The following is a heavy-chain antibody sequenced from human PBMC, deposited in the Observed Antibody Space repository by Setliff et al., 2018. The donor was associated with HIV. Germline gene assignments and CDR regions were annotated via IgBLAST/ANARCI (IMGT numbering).Heavy chain of an antibody. D-gene: IGHD5-12*01. CDR2: IYTNGST. CDR1: GGSISSYF. J-gene: IGHJ4*02. V-gene: IGHV4-59*01. CDR3: ARRYGGYVKY. Sequence: PSETLSLTCTVSGGSISSYFWSWIRQPPGKGLEWIGYIYTNGSTNYNPSLKSRVTISVDTSKNQFSLKLRSVTTADTAVYYCARRYGGYVKYWGQGTLVTVSS.